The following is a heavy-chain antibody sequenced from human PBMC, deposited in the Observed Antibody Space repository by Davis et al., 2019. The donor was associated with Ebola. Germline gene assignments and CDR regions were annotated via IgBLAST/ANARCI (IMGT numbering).Heavy chain of an antibody. V-gene: IGHV3-30*18. CDR2: ISYDGSNK. D-gene: IGHD3-3*01. J-gene: IGHJ4*02. CDR3: AKDLEHY. Sequence: GESLKISCAASGFTFSSYGMHWVRQAPGKGLEWVAVISYDGSNKYYADSVKGRFTISRDNSKNTLYLQMNSLRAEVTAVYYCAKDLEHYWGQGTLVTVSS. CDR1: GFTFSSYG.